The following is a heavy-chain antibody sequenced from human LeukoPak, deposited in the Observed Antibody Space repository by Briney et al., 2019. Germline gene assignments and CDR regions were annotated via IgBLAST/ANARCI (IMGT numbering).Heavy chain of an antibody. CDR2: ISHTSDAI. V-gene: IGHV3-48*02. D-gene: IGHD3-22*01. J-gene: IGHJ4*02. CDR1: GFTFSTYG. Sequence: GRSLRLSCAASGFTFSTYGMNWVRQAPGKGLEWVSYISHTSDAIYYPDSVKGRFTISRDNAKNSLYLQMNSLRDEDTAVYYCARASPSGYDYWGQGTLVTVSS. CDR3: ARASPSGYDY.